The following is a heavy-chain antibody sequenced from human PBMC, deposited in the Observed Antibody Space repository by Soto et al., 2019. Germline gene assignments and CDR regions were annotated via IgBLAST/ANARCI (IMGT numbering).Heavy chain of an antibody. CDR3: ARAIAAAGTPDY. V-gene: IGHV4-59*01. D-gene: IGHD6-13*01. Sequence: SETLSLTCTVSGGSISSYYWSWIRQPPGKGLEWIGYIYYSGSTNYNPSLKSRVTISVDTSKNQFSLKLSSVTAADTAVYYCARAIAAAGTPDYWGQGTLVTVSS. CDR1: GGSISSYY. CDR2: IYYSGST. J-gene: IGHJ4*02.